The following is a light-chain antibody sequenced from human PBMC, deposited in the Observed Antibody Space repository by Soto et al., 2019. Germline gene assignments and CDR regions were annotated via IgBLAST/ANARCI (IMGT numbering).Light chain of an antibody. CDR2: DTS. Sequence: TLSVYPGAGTTRPCRASQGIGDTLAWYQHKPGQTPRLLIYDTSTWDTGVPTRFSGSRSGAEFTLTISSLQSEDFAAYYCQPFYNYPLTFGGGTKVDIK. J-gene: IGKJ4*01. CDR1: QGIGDT. V-gene: IGKV3-15*01. CDR3: QPFYNYPLT.